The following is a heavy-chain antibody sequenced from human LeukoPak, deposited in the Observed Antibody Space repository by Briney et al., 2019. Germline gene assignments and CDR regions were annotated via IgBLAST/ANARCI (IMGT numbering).Heavy chain of an antibody. CDR3: VNSFVAVAVPATTLGY. V-gene: IGHV3-64D*06. J-gene: IGHJ4*02. CDR2: ISSNGGST. Sequence: GGSLRLSCSASGFTFSSYAMHWVRQAPEKGLEYVSAISSNGGSTYYADSVKGRFTISRDNSKNTLYLQMSSLRAEDTAVYYCVNSFVAVAVPATTLGYWGQGTLVTVSS. CDR1: GFTFSSYA. D-gene: IGHD2-2*01.